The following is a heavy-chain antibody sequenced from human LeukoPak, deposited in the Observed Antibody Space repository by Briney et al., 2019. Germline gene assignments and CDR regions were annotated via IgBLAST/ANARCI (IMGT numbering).Heavy chain of an antibody. CDR3: AKSPGYSGYDPYFDD. Sequence: GGSLRLSCAASGFTFSSFPMSWVRQAPGTGLEWVSIIGGNGGGTYYADSVKGRFTISRDNSKNTLYLQMNNLTVDDTAVYYCAKSPGYSGYDPYFDDWGQGTRVIVSS. D-gene: IGHD5-12*01. CDR1: GFTFSSFP. CDR2: IGGNGGGT. J-gene: IGHJ4*02. V-gene: IGHV3-23*01.